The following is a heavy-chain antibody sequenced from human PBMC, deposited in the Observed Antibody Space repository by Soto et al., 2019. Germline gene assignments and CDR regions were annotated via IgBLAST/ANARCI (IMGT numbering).Heavy chain of an antibody. Sequence: QVQLVESGGGLVKPGGSLRLSCAASGFTFSDYYMTWIRQARGKGPECISYISKSSSTIKYAESVKGRFTISRDNAKNSLSMQMNSLRAKDTAVYYCARVGCSGNFCYDGLDVWGQGTAVTVSS. CDR1: GFTFSDYY. V-gene: IGHV3-11*01. CDR3: ARVGCSGNFCYDGLDV. CDR2: ISKSSSTI. J-gene: IGHJ6*02. D-gene: IGHD3-22*01.